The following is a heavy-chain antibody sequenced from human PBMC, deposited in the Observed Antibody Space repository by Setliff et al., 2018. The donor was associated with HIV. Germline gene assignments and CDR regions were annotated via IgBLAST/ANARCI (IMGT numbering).Heavy chain of an antibody. Sequence: PSETLSLTCNVSGASFSGYYWSWIRQPPGKGLEWIGEINHGGSTNYNPSLKSRVTISVDTSTNQFSLRMRSVTAADTAVYYCARVFVDTAVLRVLEYYFDSWGRGTLVTVSS. D-gene: IGHD5-18*01. CDR2: INHGGST. CDR3: ARVFVDTAVLRVLEYYFDS. CDR1: GASFSGYY. V-gene: IGHV4-34*01. J-gene: IGHJ4*02.